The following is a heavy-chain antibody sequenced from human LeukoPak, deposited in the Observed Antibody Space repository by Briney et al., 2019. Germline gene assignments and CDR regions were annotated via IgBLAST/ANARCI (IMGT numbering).Heavy chain of an antibody. J-gene: IGHJ5*02. V-gene: IGHV1-2*02. CDR3: ARDLKELHPNWFDP. CDR1: GYTITGYY. CDR2: INPNSGGT. Sequence: ASVKVSCKASGYTITGYYMHWVRQAPGQGLERMGWINPNSGGTNYAQKFQGRVTMTRDTSISTAYMELSRLRSDDTAVYYCARDLKELHPNWFDPWGQGTLVTVSS. D-gene: IGHD1-26*01.